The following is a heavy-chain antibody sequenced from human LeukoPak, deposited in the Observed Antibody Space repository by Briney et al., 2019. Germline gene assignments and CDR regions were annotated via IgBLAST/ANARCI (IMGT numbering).Heavy chain of an antibody. J-gene: IGHJ3*02. CDR3: ARDRRRDLFHAFDI. V-gene: IGHV4-34*01. CDR2: INHSGST. CDR1: GGSFSGYY. Sequence: MPSETLSLTCAVYGGSFSGYYWSWIRQPPGKGLEWIGEINHSGSTNYNPSLKSRVTISVDTSKNQFSLKLSSVTAADTAIYFCARDRRRDLFHAFDIWGRGTTVTVSP. D-gene: IGHD1-14*01.